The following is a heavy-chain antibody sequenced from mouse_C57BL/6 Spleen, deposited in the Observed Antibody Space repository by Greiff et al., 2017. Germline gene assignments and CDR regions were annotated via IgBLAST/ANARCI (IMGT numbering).Heavy chain of an antibody. CDR2: ISYDGSN. Sequence: DVKLQESGPGLAKPSQSLSLTCSVTCYSITSGYYWNWIRQFPGNKLEWMGYISYDGSNNYNPSPKNRISITRDTSKNQFFLKLNSVTTEDTATYYCAREDRGPYYFDNWGQGTTLTVSS. J-gene: IGHJ2*01. D-gene: IGHD3-3*01. V-gene: IGHV3-6*01. CDR3: AREDRGPYYFDN. CDR1: CYSITSGYY.